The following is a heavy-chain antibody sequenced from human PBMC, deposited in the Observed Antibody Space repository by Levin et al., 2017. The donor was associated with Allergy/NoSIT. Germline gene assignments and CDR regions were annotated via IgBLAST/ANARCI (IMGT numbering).Heavy chain of an antibody. Sequence: PSETLSLTCAASGFTFSSHWIHWVRQAPGKGLVWVSRINGDGSITGYADSVKGRFTISRDNAKNTLYLQMNSLRAEDTAVYYCARDFDWNDGYWGQGTLVTVSS. D-gene: IGHD1-1*01. CDR3: ARDFDWNDGY. V-gene: IGHV3-74*01. J-gene: IGHJ4*02. CDR2: INGDGSIT. CDR1: GFTFSSHW.